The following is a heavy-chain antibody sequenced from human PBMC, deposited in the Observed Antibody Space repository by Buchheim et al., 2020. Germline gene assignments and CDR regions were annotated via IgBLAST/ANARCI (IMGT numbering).Heavy chain of an antibody. CDR2: ISGSGGST. CDR3: AKDRVIAAAGFSYFDY. D-gene: IGHD6-13*01. Sequence: EVQLLESGGGLVQPGGSLRLSCAASGFTFSSYAKSWARQAPGKGLAWVSAISGSGGSTYYADSVKGRFTISRDNSKNTLYLQMNSLRAEDTAVYYCAKDRVIAAAGFSYFDYWGQGTL. V-gene: IGHV3-23*01. J-gene: IGHJ4*02. CDR1: GFTFSSYA.